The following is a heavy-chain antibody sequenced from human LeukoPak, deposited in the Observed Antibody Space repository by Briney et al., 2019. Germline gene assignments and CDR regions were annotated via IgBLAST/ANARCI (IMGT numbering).Heavy chain of an antibody. J-gene: IGHJ4*02. V-gene: IGHV4-39*07. Sequence: SETLSLTCSVSGGSVTTGTYHWAWIRQPPGKGLEWIGSVYFDGGTHYNRSLQSRVAISVDTSKNQYSLRLTSLTAADTAVYYCAGDGSSVNWFFYWGQGTLVTVSS. CDR3: AGDGSSVNWFFY. CDR2: VYFDGGT. CDR1: GGSVTTGTYH. D-gene: IGHD1-1*01.